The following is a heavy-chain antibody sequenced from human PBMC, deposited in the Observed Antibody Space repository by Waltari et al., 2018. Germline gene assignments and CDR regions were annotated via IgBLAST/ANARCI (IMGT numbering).Heavy chain of an antibody. Sequence: EVQLLESGGGLVQPEGSLRLSCAASGFTFSSFALSWVRQAPGRGLQWVAAVGYSNSDTYYTDSVRGRFTISRDNSQNTLYLQKNSLRHEDTAVYYCRTSTMVRGPPRWGQGTLVTVSS. CDR1: GFTFSSFA. CDR3: RTSTMVRGPPR. V-gene: IGHV3-23*01. J-gene: IGHJ4*02. D-gene: IGHD3-10*01. CDR2: VGYSNSDT.